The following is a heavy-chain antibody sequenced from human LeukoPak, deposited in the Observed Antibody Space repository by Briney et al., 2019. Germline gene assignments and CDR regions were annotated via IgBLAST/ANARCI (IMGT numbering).Heavy chain of an antibody. D-gene: IGHD1-26*01. V-gene: IGHV3-21*04. CDR3: ARAPPGSIGGMDV. J-gene: IGHJ6*04. CDR1: GFAFDDYS. CDR2: ISGSGRYI. Sequence: PGGSLRLSCAASGFAFDDYSMNWVRPAPGKGLEWVSAISGSGRYIYYADSVQGRFTISRDNAKNSLSLQMSSLRVEDTAVYYCARAPPGSIGGMDVWGKGTTVTVSS.